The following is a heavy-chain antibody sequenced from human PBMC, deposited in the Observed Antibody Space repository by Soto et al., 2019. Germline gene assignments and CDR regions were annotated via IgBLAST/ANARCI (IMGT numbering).Heavy chain of an antibody. CDR1: GFTFSSYG. CDR2: IWYDGSNK. J-gene: IGHJ4*02. D-gene: IGHD2-21*02. CDR3: AREMCGGNSSPYFDY. V-gene: IGHV3-33*01. Sequence: QVQLVESGGGVVQPGRSLRLSCAASGFTFSSYGMHWVRQAPGKGLEWVAGIWYDGSNKYYADSVKGRFTISRDNSKNPLNLQMNSLRAEVTSVYYCAREMCGGNSSPYFDYSGQGTLVTVSS.